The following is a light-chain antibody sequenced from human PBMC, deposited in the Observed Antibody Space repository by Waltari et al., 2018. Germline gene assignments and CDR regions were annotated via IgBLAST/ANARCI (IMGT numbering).Light chain of an antibody. CDR3: QQYGTSPWT. J-gene: IGKJ1*01. V-gene: IGKV3-20*01. CDR1: QTSTTNY. Sequence: IVLTQPPGTLSLSPGESATLSCRAGQTSTTNYFGWYHQRPGQAPRLLIYGASSRATRIPDRFSGSGSGADFTLTISRLEPEDFAVYFCQQYGTSPWTFGHGTRVVIK. CDR2: GAS.